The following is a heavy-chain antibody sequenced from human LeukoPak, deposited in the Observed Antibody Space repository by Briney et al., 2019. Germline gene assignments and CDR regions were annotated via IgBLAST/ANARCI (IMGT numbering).Heavy chain of an antibody. CDR1: GFTVNSNY. J-gene: IGHJ4*02. CDR3: ARGGGYYPIDY. CDR2: LYSDGRT. Sequence: GGSLRLSCAASGFTVNSNYMNWVRQAPGKGLEWVSVLYSDGRTYYADSVKGRFTISRDTSKYTLYLQVNSLRAEDTAVYYCARGGGYYPIDYWGQGTLVTVSS. V-gene: IGHV3-53*01. D-gene: IGHD2-15*01.